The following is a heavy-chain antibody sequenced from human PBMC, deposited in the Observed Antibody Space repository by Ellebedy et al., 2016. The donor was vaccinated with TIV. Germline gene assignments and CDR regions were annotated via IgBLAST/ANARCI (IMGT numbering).Heavy chain of an antibody. D-gene: IGHD2-15*01. V-gene: IGHV1-2*02. CDR1: GYTFTGHY. Sequence: AASMKVSCKTSGYTFTGHYINWVRQAPGQGPEWMGWINPKSGDTKSAQVFQGRVTVTRDTSSRTVYKELRTLTSDDTAVYFCARDGGCSGDGTCYVANAFDVWGQGTKVIVSS. CDR2: INPKSGDT. J-gene: IGHJ3*01. CDR3: ARDGGCSGDGTCYVANAFDV.